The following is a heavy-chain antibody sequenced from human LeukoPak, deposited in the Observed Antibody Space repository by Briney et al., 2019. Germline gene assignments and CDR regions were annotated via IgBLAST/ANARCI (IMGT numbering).Heavy chain of an antibody. CDR2: FYYSGST. J-gene: IGHJ4*02. CDR3: AALPCGGDCYSS. Sequence: SETLSLTCTVSGGSISSYYWSWIRQPPGKGLEWIGYFYYSGSTNYNPSLKSRVTISVDTSKNQFSLKLSSVTAADTAVYYCAALPCGGDCYSSWGQGTLVTVSS. D-gene: IGHD2-21*02. V-gene: IGHV4-59*01. CDR1: GGSISSYY.